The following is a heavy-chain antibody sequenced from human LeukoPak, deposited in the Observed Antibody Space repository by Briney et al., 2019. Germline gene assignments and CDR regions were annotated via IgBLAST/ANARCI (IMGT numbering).Heavy chain of an antibody. CDR3: ARDGYSSSWYFSDY. CDR2: INPNSGGT. CDR1: GYTFTGYY. D-gene: IGHD6-13*01. J-gene: IGHJ4*02. V-gene: IGHV1-2*02. Sequence: ASVKVSCKASGYTFTGYYMHWVRQAPGQGLEWMGWINPNSGGTNYAQKFQGRVTMTRDTSISTAYMELSRLRSDDTAVYYCARDGYSSSWYFSDYWGQGTLVTVSS.